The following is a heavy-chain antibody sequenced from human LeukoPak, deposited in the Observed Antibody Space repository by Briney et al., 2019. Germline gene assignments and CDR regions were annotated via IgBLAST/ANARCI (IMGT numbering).Heavy chain of an antibody. CDR3: ARDNRKVVPAANIYYYYMDV. V-gene: IGHV1-2*02. D-gene: IGHD2-2*01. CDR2: INPNSCGT. J-gene: IGHJ6*03. CDR1: GYTFTGYY. Sequence: ASVKVSYKASGYTFTGYYMHWVRQAPGQGREGMGWINPNSCGTNYAQKFQGRVNMTRATSISTAYMELSRLSSDDTAVYYCARDNRKVVPAANIYYYYMDVWGKGTTVTVSS.